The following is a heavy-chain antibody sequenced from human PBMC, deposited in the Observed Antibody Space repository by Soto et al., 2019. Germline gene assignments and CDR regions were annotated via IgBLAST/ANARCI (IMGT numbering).Heavy chain of an antibody. CDR3: ARDLTTEPYYYYYGMDV. CDR1: GFTFRSYG. D-gene: IGHD3-22*01. V-gene: IGHV3-33*01. CDR2: IWYDGSNK. J-gene: IGHJ6*02. Sequence: QVQLVESGGGVVPPGRSLRLSCAASGFTFRSYGMHWVRQAPGKGLEWVAVIWYDGSNKYYADSVKGRFTISRDNSKNTLYLQMNSLRAEDTAVYYCARDLTTEPYYYYYGMDVWGQGTTVTVSS.